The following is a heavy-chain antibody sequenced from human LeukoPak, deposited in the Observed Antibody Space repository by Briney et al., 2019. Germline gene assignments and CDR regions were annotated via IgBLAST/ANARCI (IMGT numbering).Heavy chain of an antibody. CDR2: ISGSGGST. CDR1: YA. J-gene: IGHJ4*02. V-gene: IGHV3-23*01. D-gene: IGHD3-10*01. CDR3: AKIWVRGVIRG. Sequence: YAMSWVRQAPGKGLEWVSAISGSGGSTYYADSVKGRFTISRDNSKNTLYLQMNSLRAEDTAVYYCAKIWVRGVIRGWGQGTLVTVSS.